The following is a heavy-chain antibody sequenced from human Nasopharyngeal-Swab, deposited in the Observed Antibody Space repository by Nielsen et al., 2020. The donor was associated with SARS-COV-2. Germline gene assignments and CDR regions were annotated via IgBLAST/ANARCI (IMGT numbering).Heavy chain of an antibody. J-gene: IGHJ4*02. D-gene: IGHD4-17*01. CDR3: AKDRDVYGDYWGSETFHFDH. Sequence: WIRQPPGKGLEGVSSISGSGGNEYYAESVKGRFTISRDNSKNTLYLQMNSLRAEDTAIYYCAKDRDVYGDYWGSETFHFDHWGQGTLVTVSS. V-gene: IGHV3-23*01. CDR2: ISGSGGNE.